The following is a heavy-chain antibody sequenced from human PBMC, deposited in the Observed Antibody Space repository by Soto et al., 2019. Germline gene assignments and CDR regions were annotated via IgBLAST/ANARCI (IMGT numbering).Heavy chain of an antibody. J-gene: IGHJ4*02. CDR1: GGSISSSSYY. D-gene: IGHD3-10*01. V-gene: IGHV4-39*01. CDR2: IYYSGST. CDR3: ARAITMVRGVIIPY. Sequence: SETLSLTCTVSGGSISSSSYYWGWIRQPPGKGLEWIGSIYYSGSTYYNPSLKSRVTISVDTSKNQFSLKLSSVTAADTAVYYCARAITMVRGVIIPYWGQGTPVIGSS.